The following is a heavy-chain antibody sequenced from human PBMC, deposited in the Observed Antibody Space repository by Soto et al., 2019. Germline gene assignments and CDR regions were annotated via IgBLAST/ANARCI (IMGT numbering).Heavy chain of an antibody. Sequence: QVQLQEPGPGLVKPSETLSLTCTVSGGSISSYYWSWIRQPPGKGLEWIGYIYYSGSTNYNPSLKSRVTMSVDTSKNQFALKLRSVTAADTAVYYCARGGGRYFDWSSSFDYWGQGPLVTVSS. CDR3: ARGGGRYFDWSSSFDY. V-gene: IGHV4-59*01. CDR1: GGSISSYY. D-gene: IGHD3-9*01. CDR2: IYYSGST. J-gene: IGHJ4*02.